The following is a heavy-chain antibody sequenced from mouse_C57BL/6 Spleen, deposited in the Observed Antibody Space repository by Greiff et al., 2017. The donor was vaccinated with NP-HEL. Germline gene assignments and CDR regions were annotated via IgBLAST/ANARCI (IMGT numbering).Heavy chain of an antibody. J-gene: IGHJ4*01. Sequence: VQLQQSGAELVRPGASVKLSCKASGYTFTDYYINWVQQRPGQGLEWIARIYPGSGNTYYNEKFKGKATLTAEKSSSTAYMQLSSLTSEDSAVYFCARNWAMDYWGQGTSVTVSS. CDR1: GYTFTDYY. CDR2: IYPGSGNT. CDR3: ARNWAMDY. V-gene: IGHV1-76*01.